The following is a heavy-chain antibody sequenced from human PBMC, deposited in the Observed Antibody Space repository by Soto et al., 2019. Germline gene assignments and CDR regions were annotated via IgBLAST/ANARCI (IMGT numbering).Heavy chain of an antibody. CDR3: ARGGGYAEPGGMDV. D-gene: IGHD6-19*01. CDR2: IIPIFGTA. Sequence: QVQLVQSGAEVKKPGSSVKVSCKASGGTFSSYAISWVRQAPGQGLEWMGGIIPIFGTANYAQKFQGRVTITADESTSPAYMERSSLRSEDTDVSYCARGGGYAEPGGMDVWGQGTTVTVSS. CDR1: GGTFSSYA. J-gene: IGHJ6*02. V-gene: IGHV1-69*12.